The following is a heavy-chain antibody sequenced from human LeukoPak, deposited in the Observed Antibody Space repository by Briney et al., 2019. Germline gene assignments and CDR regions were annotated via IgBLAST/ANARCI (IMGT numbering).Heavy chain of an antibody. CDR1: GYTFTSYD. V-gene: IGHV1-8*01. CDR3: ARAPFKRWLLKYYFDY. D-gene: IGHD5-24*01. CDR2: MNPNSGNT. Sequence: GASVKVSCKASGYTFTSYDINWVRQATGQGLEWMGWMNPNSGNTGYAQRFQGRVTMTRNTSISTAYMELSSLRSEDTAVYYCARAPFKRWLLKYYFDYWGQGTLVTVSS. J-gene: IGHJ4*02.